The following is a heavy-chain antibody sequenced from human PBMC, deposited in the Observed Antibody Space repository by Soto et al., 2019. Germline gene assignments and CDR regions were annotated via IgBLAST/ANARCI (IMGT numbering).Heavy chain of an antibody. CDR3: ARGSNYRGLNYNWFDP. CDR1: GGTFSSYA. J-gene: IGHJ5*02. V-gene: IGHV1-69*13. CDR2: IIPIFGTA. D-gene: IGHD1-7*01. Sequence: SVKVSCKASGGTFSSYAISWVRQAPGQGLEWMGGIIPIFGTANYAQKFQGRVTITADESTSTAYMELSSLRSEDTAVYYCARGSNYRGLNYNWFDPWGQGTLVTVSS.